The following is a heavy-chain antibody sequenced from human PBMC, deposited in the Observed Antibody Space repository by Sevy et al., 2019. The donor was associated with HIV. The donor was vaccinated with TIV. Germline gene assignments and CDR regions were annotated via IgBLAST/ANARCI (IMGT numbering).Heavy chain of an antibody. J-gene: IGHJ4*02. CDR3: ARVGFRYYYDSSGYYDLYYFDY. D-gene: IGHD3-22*01. CDR1: GYTFTSYY. Sequence: ASVKVSCKASGYTFTSYYMHWVRQAPGQGLEWMGIINPSGGSTSYAQKFQGRVTMTRETSTSTVYMELSSLRSEDTAVYYCARVGFRYYYDSSGYYDLYYFDYWGQGTLVTVSS. CDR2: INPSGGST. V-gene: IGHV1-46*03.